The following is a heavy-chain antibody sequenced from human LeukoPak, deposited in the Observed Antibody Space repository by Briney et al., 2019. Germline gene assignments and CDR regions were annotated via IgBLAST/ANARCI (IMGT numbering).Heavy chain of an antibody. V-gene: IGHV3-66*01. CDR1: GFTFSSYA. CDR2: IYSSGTT. Sequence: GGSLRLSCAASGFTFSSYAMIWVRQAPGKGLEWVSVIYSSGTTYYADSVRGRFTVSRDSSKNTLFLQMNSLRADDTAMYYCATVPYGYLGYYYYYMDVWGKGTTVTISS. J-gene: IGHJ6*03. CDR3: ATVPYGYLGYYYYYMDV. D-gene: IGHD5-18*01.